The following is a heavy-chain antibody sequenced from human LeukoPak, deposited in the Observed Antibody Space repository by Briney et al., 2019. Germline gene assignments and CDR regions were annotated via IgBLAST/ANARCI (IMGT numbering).Heavy chain of an antibody. CDR3: ARDQGYCSSATCYEIYQFDS. J-gene: IGHJ4*02. D-gene: IGHD2-2*01. V-gene: IGHV1-18*04. CDR1: GYTFTSYG. CDR2: NSPYNGNT. Sequence: ASVKVSCKASGYTFTSYGINWVRQAPGQGLEWMGWNSPYNGNTNYAQKLQGRVTMTTDTSTSTAYMELRSLRSDDTAVYYCARDQGYCSSATCYEIYQFDSWGQGTLVTVSS.